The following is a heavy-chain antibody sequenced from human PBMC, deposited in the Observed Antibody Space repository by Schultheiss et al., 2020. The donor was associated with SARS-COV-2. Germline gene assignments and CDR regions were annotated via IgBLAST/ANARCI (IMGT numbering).Heavy chain of an antibody. V-gene: IGHV1-2*04. CDR1: GYTFTGYY. CDR2: INPNSGGT. D-gene: IGHD6-13*01. CDR3: ARDWSSSWGYWFDP. J-gene: IGHJ5*02. Sequence: ASVKVSCKASGYTFTGYYMHWVRQAPGQGLEWMGWINPNSGGTNYAQKFQGWVTMTRDTSISTAYMELSSLRSEDTAVYYCARDWSSSWGYWFDPWGQGTLVTVSS.